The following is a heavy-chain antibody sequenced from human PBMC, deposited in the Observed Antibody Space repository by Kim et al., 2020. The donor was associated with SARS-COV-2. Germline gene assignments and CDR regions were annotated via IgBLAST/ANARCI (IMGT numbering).Heavy chain of an antibody. D-gene: IGHD2-15*01. CDR3: AGGYCTGGRCYSSPAF. V-gene: IGHV4-59*02. CDR2: VFKTGDT. CDR1: GDPVTTYY. J-gene: IGHJ4*02. Sequence: SETLSLTCTVSGDPVTTYYWSWIRQPPGKGLEWIGYVFKTGDTNSNPSLKSRVTMSIDTSKNQFSLKLTSVTAADTAVYYCAGGYCTGGRCYSSPAFWGQGPLVTASS.